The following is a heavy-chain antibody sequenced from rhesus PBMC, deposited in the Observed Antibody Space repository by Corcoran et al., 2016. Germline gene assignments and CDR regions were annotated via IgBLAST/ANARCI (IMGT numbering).Heavy chain of an antibody. CDR1: GGSISGYYY. D-gene: IGHD3-28*01. CDR3: ARATPYYYDSGPRFDV. Sequence: QVQLQQWGEGLVKPSETLSLTCAVYGGSISGYYYWSWIRQPPGKGLEWIGYIYGNSASTNYNPSLKNRVTISKYTSKNQFSLKLSSVTAADTAVYYCARATPYYYDSGPRFDVWGPGVLVTVSS. V-gene: IGHV4-73*01. J-gene: IGHJ5-1*01. CDR2: IYGNSAST.